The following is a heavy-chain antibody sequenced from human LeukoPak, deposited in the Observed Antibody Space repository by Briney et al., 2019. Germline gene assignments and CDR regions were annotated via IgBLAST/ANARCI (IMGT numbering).Heavy chain of an antibody. J-gene: IGHJ4*02. CDR2: IYYSGST. Sequence: SETLSLTCNVSGGSFSSYYWSWIRQPPGKGLEWIGYIYYSGSTNYNPSLKTRVTISVDTSKNQFSLKLSSVTAADTAVYYCARSPWIPSTVGDYWGQGTLVPVSS. V-gene: IGHV4-59*08. CDR3: ARSPWIPSTVGDY. CDR1: GGSFSSYY. D-gene: IGHD5-18*01.